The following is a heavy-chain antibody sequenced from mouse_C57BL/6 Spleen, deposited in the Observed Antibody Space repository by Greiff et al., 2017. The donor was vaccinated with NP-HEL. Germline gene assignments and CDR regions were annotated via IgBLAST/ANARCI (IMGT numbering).Heavy chain of an antibody. Sequence: EVQVVESGGGLVQPKGSLKLSCAASGFTFNTYAMHWVRQAPGKGLEWVARIRSKSSNYATYYADSVKDRFTISRDDSQSMLYLQMNNLKTEDTAMYYCVRDEDWECYFDVWGTGTTVTVSS. CDR1: GFTFNTYA. D-gene: IGHD4-1*01. CDR2: IRSKSSNYAT. J-gene: IGHJ1*03. CDR3: VRDEDWECYFDV. V-gene: IGHV10-3*01.